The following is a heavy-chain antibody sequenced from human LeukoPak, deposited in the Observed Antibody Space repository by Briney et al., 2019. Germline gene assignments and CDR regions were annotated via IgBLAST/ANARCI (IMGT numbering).Heavy chain of an antibody. D-gene: IGHD3-10*01. Sequence: PGGSLRLSCAASGFTFSTYAMNWVRQAPGKGLEWVSYISSSSSTIYYADSVKGRFTISRDNAKNSLYLQMNSLRAEDTAVYYCARDLGSMTSDYWGQGTLVTVSS. J-gene: IGHJ4*02. CDR1: GFTFSTYA. CDR3: ARDLGSMTSDY. V-gene: IGHV3-48*01. CDR2: ISSSSSTI.